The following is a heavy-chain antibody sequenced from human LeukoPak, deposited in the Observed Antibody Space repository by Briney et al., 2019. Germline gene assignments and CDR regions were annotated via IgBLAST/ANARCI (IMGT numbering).Heavy chain of an antibody. D-gene: IGHD1-26*01. CDR2: VFWNGVDK. V-gene: IGHV3-9*01. J-gene: IGHJ4*02. Sequence: GGSLRLSCVASEFIVNDHAMHWVRQTPGKGLEWVAGVFWNGVDKGYADSVKGRFTIFRDNAKNSMYLQMNSLRAEDTAVYYCAKDLVTVGATIFDYWGQGTLVTVSS. CDR1: EFIVNDHA. CDR3: AKDLVTVGATIFDY.